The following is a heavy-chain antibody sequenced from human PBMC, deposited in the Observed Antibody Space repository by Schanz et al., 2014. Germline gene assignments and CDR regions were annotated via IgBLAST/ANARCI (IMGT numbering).Heavy chain of an antibody. V-gene: IGHV4-61*02. CDR3: ARDTTWRLDL. CDR2: VFPNGIT. CDR1: GGSIRSGTYY. D-gene: IGHD1-1*01. Sequence: QVQLQESGPGLVKPSGTLSLTCTVSGGSIRSGTYYWSWIRQPAGKALEWVGRVFPNGITNYNPSLDGQVTISLDTSKNQFSLALTSLTAADTAVYYCARDTTWRLDLWGRGTLVTVSS. J-gene: IGHJ2*01.